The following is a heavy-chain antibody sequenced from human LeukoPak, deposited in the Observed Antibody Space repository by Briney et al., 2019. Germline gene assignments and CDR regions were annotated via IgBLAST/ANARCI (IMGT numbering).Heavy chain of an antibody. CDR2: ISGSGST. J-gene: IGHJ3*02. CDR3: AKDSRAGSPRAFDI. Sequence: PGGSLRLSCAASGFILTNYAITWVRQAPGKGQEWVSTISGSGSTYYPDSVKGRFTISRDNSKNTLYLQMNDLRAEDTAIYYCAKDSRAGSPRAFDIWGQGTMVTVSS. CDR1: GFILTNYA. V-gene: IGHV3-23*01.